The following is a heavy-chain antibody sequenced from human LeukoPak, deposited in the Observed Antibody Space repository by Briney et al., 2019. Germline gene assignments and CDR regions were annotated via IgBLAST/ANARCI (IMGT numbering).Heavy chain of an antibody. Sequence: PGGSLRLSCAASGFTFSSYSMNWVRQAPGKGLEWVSSISSSSSYIYYADSVKGRFTISRDNAKNSLYLQMNSLRAEDTALYYCAKDNYGDHDTGWFDYWGQGTLVTVSS. D-gene: IGHD4-17*01. V-gene: IGHV3-21*04. CDR1: GFTFSSYS. CDR3: AKDNYGDHDTGWFDY. CDR2: ISSSSSYI. J-gene: IGHJ4*02.